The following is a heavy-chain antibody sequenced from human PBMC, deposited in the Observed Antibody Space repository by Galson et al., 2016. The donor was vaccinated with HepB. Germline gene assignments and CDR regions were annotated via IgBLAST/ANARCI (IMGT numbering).Heavy chain of an antibody. Sequence: ETLSLTCTVSGDSISSDYWSWIRQPPGKGLEWIGYIYYSGSTNYNPSLKSRVAISVDTSKNQFSLKLTSVTAADTAVYYCARGDYDTRGYTMTFDYWGKGILVTVFS. CDR1: GDSISSDY. CDR2: IYYSGST. CDR3: ARGDYDTRGYTMTFDY. J-gene: IGHJ4*02. D-gene: IGHD3-22*01. V-gene: IGHV4-59*01.